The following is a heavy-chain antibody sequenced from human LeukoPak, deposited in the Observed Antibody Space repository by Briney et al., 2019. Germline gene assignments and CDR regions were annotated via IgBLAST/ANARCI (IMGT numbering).Heavy chain of an antibody. Sequence: GGSLRLSCAASGFTFSSYAMSWVRQAPGKGLEWVSGISASGGVTYSAESVRGRFTISRDNPKNTLYLQMNSLRVDDTAAYYCATISGSFEYLDYWGQGTLVTVSS. D-gene: IGHD1-26*01. J-gene: IGHJ4*02. CDR2: ISASGGVT. CDR3: ATISGSFEYLDY. V-gene: IGHV3-23*01. CDR1: GFTFSSYA.